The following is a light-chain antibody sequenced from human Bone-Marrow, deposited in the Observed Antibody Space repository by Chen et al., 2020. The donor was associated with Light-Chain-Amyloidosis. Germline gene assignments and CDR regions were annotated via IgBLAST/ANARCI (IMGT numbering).Light chain of an antibody. CDR1: DLPTKY. CDR3: KSADSSGTDEVI. J-gene: IGLJ2*01. CDR2: RDT. V-gene: IGLV3-25*03. Sequence: SYELTQPPSVSVSPGQTARLTCSGDDLPTKYAYWYQQKPGQAPVLVIHRDTERPSGISERFSGSSSGTTATLTISGVQAEDEADYHWKSADSSGTDEVIFGGGTKLTVL.